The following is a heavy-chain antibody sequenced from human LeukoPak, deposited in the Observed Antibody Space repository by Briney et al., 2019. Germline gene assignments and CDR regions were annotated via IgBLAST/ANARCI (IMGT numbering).Heavy chain of an antibody. D-gene: IGHD3-22*01. Sequence: HPGGSLRLSCTVSGFTFSNYWMSWVRQAPGKGLEWVANIEQHGSGKWYVDSVKGRFTISRDNAKNSLYLQMNSLRAEDTAVYYCARDPYNYDRSGYKLDSYFDYWGQGTLVTVSS. CDR2: IEQHGSGK. CDR3: ARDPYNYDRSGYKLDSYFDY. CDR1: GFTFSNYW. J-gene: IGHJ4*02. V-gene: IGHV3-7*01.